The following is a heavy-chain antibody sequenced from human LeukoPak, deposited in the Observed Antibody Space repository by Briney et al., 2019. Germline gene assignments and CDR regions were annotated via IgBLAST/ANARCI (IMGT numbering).Heavy chain of an antibody. CDR1: GFTFSSYA. CDR2: ISSSGGST. J-gene: IGHJ4*02. Sequence: GGSLRLSCAASGFTFSSYAMNWVRQAPGKGLEWVSGISSSGGSTYYADSVKGRFTISRDNSKNTPYLQMNSLRAEDTAVYYCARAAVAGPLNYYFDYWGQGTLVTVSS. V-gene: IGHV3-23*01. CDR3: ARAAVAGPLNYYFDY. D-gene: IGHD6-19*01.